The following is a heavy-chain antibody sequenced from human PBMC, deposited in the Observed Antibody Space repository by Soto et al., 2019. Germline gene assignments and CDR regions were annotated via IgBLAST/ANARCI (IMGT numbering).Heavy chain of an antibody. CDR3: SKIPVGATRLSDHDS. CDR2: MYYSGGS. V-gene: IGHV4-39*01. D-gene: IGHD5-12*01. Sequence: SETLSLTCTVSGGSINNGNYFWGWIRQPPGKGLEWIASMYYSGGSYYNPSLKSRVTISADTSKNQFSLKLRSVTAADTAVYYCSKIPVGATRLSDHDSWGQGTLVTVSS. J-gene: IGHJ4*02. CDR1: GGSINNGNYF.